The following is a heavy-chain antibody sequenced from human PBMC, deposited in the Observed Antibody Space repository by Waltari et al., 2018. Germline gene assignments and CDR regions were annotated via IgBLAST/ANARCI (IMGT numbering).Heavy chain of an antibody. CDR1: GYSFTSYW. J-gene: IGHJ4*02. V-gene: IGHV5-51*01. CDR2: IYPGDSDT. CDR3: ARRDRDCSGGSCYSLNFDY. D-gene: IGHD2-15*01. Sequence: EVQLVQSGAEVKKPGESLKISCKGSGYSFTSYWLGWVRQMPGKGLEWMGIIYPGDSDTRYSPSFQGQVTISADKSISTAYLQWSSLKASDTAMYYCARRDRDCSGGSCYSLNFDYWGQGTLVTVSS.